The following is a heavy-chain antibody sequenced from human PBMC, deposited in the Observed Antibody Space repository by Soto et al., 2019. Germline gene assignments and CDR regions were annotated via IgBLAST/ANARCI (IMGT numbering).Heavy chain of an antibody. Sequence: QVQLVESGGGVVQPGRSLRLSCAASGFTFSSYGMHWVRQAPGKGLEWVAVISYDGSNKYYADSVKGRFTISRDNSKNTLYLQMNSLGPEDTAVYYCAKENYVWGSYHIDYWGQGTLVTVSS. CDR2: ISYDGSNK. J-gene: IGHJ4*02. CDR1: GFTFSSYG. D-gene: IGHD3-16*02. CDR3: AKENYVWGSYHIDY. V-gene: IGHV3-30*18.